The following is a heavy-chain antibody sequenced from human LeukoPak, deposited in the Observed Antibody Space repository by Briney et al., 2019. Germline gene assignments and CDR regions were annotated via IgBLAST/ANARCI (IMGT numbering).Heavy chain of an antibody. D-gene: IGHD6-6*01. CDR3: ARAIRFRFGARRTNWFDP. CDR1: GYTFTSDD. V-gene: IGHV1-8*01. Sequence: ASVNVSCKASGYTFTSDDINWVRQAAGQGLEGMGGMNPNSVNTGYAQKFQGRVTMTSNTARSTASMELSSLRSEATAVYYCARAIRFRFGARRTNWFDPWGQGTLATVSS. CDR2: MNPNSVNT. J-gene: IGHJ5*02.